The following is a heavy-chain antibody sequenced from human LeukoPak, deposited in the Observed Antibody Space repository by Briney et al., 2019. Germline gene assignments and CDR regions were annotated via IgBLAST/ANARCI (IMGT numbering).Heavy chain of an antibody. CDR1: GGSISSSSYY. J-gene: IGHJ4*02. CDR2: IYYSAST. D-gene: IGHD6-19*01. V-gene: IGHV4-39*01. CDR3: ARVYLAVAGTGYPDY. Sequence: SETLSLTCTVSGGSISSSSYYWGWIRQPQGKGLVWIVSIYYSASTYSNPSLKSRVTISVDPSKNQFSLKLSSVTAAHTAVYYCARVYLAVAGTGYPDYWGQGTPVTVSS.